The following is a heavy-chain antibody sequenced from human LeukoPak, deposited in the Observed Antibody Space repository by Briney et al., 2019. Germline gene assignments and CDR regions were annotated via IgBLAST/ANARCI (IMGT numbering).Heavy chain of an antibody. CDR1: GFTFSSYS. V-gene: IGHV3-48*01. D-gene: IGHD6-6*01. CDR2: ISSSSSTI. CDR3: ARDWGSSLDY. Sequence: GRSLRLSCAASGFTFSSYSMNWVRQAPGKGLEWVSYISSSSSTIYYTDSVKGRFTISRDNAKNSLYLQMNSLRAEDTAVYYCARDWGSSLDYWGQGTLVTVSS. J-gene: IGHJ4*02.